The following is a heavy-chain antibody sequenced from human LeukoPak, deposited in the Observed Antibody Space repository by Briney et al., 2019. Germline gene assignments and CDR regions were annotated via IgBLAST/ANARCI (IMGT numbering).Heavy chain of an antibody. CDR2: ISYDGSNK. D-gene: IGHD6-13*01. V-gene: IGHV3-30*18. J-gene: IGHJ4*02. CDR3: AKGASSSAKTFDY. CDR1: GFTFSSYG. Sequence: PGGSLRLSCAASGFTFSSYGMHWVRQAPGKGLEWVAVISYDGSNKYYADSVKGRFTISGDNSKNTLYLQMNSLRAEDTAVYYCAKGASSSAKTFDYWGQGTLVTVSS.